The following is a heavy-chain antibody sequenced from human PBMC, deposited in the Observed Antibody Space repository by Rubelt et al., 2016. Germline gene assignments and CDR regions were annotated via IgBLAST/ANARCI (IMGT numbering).Heavy chain of an antibody. CDR3: ARGLQWAFDM. V-gene: IGHV3-23*01. J-gene: IGHJ3*02. CDR1: GFTFSDYA. Sequence: EVQLLESGGGLAQPGESLRLSCVASGFTFSDYAMTWVRQAPGMGLEWVSAISGSGITTYYADSVKGRFTISRDSAKNSLFLQMNSLRADDTAIYYCARGLQWAFDMWGQGTMVTVSS. D-gene: IGHD6-19*01. CDR2: ISGSGITT.